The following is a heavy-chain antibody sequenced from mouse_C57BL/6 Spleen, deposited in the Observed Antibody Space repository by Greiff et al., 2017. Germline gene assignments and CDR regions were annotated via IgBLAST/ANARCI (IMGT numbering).Heavy chain of an antibody. V-gene: IGHV1-74*01. CDR1: GYTFTSYW. D-gene: IGHD2-4*01. J-gene: IGHJ2*01. Sequence: QVQLQQPGAELVKPGASVKVSCKASGYTFTSYWMHWVKQRPGQGLEWIGRIHPSDSDTNYNPKFKGKATLTGDKSSSTAYMQLSSLTSEDSAVYYCVSIYYDYGGDYCDYWGQGSTRAVSS. CDR2: IHPSDSDT. CDR3: VSIYYDYGGDYCDY.